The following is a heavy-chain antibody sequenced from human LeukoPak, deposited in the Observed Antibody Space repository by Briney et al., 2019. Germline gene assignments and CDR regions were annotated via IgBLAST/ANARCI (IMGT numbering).Heavy chain of an antibody. Sequence: SETLSLTCAVYGGSFSGYYWSWIRQPPGKGLEWIGEINHSGSTNYNPSLKSRVTISVDTSKNQFSLKLSSVTAADTAVYYCARERRWYDYVWGSYRPHYFDYWGQGTLVTVSS. CDR3: ARERRWYDYVWGSYRPHYFDY. CDR1: GGSFSGYY. J-gene: IGHJ4*02. V-gene: IGHV4-34*01. CDR2: INHSGST. D-gene: IGHD3-16*02.